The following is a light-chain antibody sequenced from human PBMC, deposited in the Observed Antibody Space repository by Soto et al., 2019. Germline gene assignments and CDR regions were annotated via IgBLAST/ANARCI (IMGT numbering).Light chain of an antibody. V-gene: IGKV3-11*01. CDR2: DVS. Sequence: EIVLTQSPATLYLSPGERATLSCRASQSVTSFLAWYQQKPGQAPRLLIYDVSNRATGIPARFSGSGSGTDSTLTISSLEPEDFAVYYCQQPWGTFGGATKVEIK. CDR3: QQPWGT. CDR1: QSVTSF. J-gene: IGKJ4*01.